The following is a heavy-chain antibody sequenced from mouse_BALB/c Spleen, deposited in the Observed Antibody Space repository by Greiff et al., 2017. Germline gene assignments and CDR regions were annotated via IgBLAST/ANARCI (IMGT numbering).Heavy chain of an antibody. J-gene: IGHJ4*01. CDR2: INPGSGGT. V-gene: IGHV1-54*01. CDR1: GYAFTNYL. CDR3: ARSRRGAMDY. Sequence: QVQLQQSGAELVRPGTSVKVSCKASGYAFTNYLIEWVKQRPGQGLEWIGVINPGSGGTNYNEKFKGKATLTADKSSSTAYMQLSSLTSDDSAVYFCARSRRGAMDYWGQGTSVTVSS.